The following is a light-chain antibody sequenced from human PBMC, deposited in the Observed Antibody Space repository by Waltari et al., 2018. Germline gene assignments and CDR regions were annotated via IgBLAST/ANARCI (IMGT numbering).Light chain of an antibody. CDR1: QSLSSW. Sequence: DIQMTQSPSTLSASVGDRVTITCRASQSLSSWLAWYQQKPGKAPKLLIYDAYSLESGVPTRFGGSGSGTEFTLTISSLQPDDFATYYCQQYKSYLWTFGQGTKVEI. CDR2: DAY. CDR3: QQYKSYLWT. V-gene: IGKV1-5*01. J-gene: IGKJ1*01.